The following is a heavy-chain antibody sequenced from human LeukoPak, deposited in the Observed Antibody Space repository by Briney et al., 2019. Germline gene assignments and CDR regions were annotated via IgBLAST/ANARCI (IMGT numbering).Heavy chain of an antibody. J-gene: IGHJ4*02. V-gene: IGHV4-38-2*02. CDR3: ARVGAITIFGVVITLGPQDDY. CDR1: GYSISSGHY. D-gene: IGHD3-3*01. CDR2: INHSGST. Sequence: SETLSLTCTVSGYSISSGHYWSWIRQPPGKGLEWIGEINHSGSTNYNPSLKSRVTISVDTSKNQFSLKLSSVTAADTAVYYCARVGAITIFGVVITLGPQDDYWGQGTLVTVSS.